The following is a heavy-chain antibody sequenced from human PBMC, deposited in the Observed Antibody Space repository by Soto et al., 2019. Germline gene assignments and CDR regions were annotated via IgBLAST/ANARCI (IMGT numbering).Heavy chain of an antibody. J-gene: IGHJ3*02. D-gene: IGHD5-18*01. CDR2: ISAYNGNT. V-gene: IGHV1-18*01. CDR1: GYTFTSYG. Sequence: ASVKVSCKASGYTFTSYGISWVRQAPGQGLEWMGWISAYNGNTNYAQKLQGRVTMTTDTSTSTAYMELRSLRSDDTAVYYCASISEQLWSDAFDIWGQRTMVTVSS. CDR3: ASISEQLWSDAFDI.